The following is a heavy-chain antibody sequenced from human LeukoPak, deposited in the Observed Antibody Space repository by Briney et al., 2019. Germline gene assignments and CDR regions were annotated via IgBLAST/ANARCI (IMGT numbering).Heavy chain of an antibody. Sequence: GGSLRLSCAAFGFSFSSYGMHWVRQAPGKGLEWVASIRFDGDNQYYGEAVEGRFTISRNNAENRLFLQMNNVSAEDTAVYFCARFAASYMDVWGQGTTVTVSS. CDR1: GFSFSSYG. J-gene: IGHJ6*03. D-gene: IGHD6-25*01. V-gene: IGHV3-33*08. CDR3: ARFAASYMDV. CDR2: IRFDGDNQ.